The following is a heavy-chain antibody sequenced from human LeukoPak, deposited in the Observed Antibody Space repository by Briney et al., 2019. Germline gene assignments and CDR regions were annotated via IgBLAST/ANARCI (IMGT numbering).Heavy chain of an antibody. J-gene: IGHJ2*01. D-gene: IGHD3-10*01. V-gene: IGHV4-59*01. Sequence: PSETLSLTCTVSGGSISSYYWSWIRQPPGKGLEWIGYIYYSGSTNYNPSLKSRVTISVDTSKNQFSLKLSSVTAADTAVYYCARVHYYGSGRPWYFDLWGRGTLVTVSS. CDR1: GGSISSYY. CDR2: IYYSGST. CDR3: ARVHYYGSGRPWYFDL.